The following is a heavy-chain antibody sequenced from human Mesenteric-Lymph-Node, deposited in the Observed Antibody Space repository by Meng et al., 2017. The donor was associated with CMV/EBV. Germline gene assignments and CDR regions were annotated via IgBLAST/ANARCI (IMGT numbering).Heavy chain of an antibody. CDR1: GYSFSTYW. Sequence: GESLKISCKGSGYSFSTYWIGWVRQMPGKGLEWMGVIYPDDSATRYSPSFRGRVTISADKSIGTAYLQWDSLKASDSAMYYCARGATRPGFVYYYFYGIDVWGQGTTVTVSS. CDR3: ARGATRPGFVYYYFYGIDV. J-gene: IGHJ6*02. D-gene: IGHD6-6*01. CDR2: IYPDDSAT. V-gene: IGHV5-51*01.